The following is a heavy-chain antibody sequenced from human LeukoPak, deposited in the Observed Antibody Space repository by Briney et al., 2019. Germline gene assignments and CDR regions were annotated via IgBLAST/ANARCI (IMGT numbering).Heavy chain of an antibody. CDR1: GFTFSSYS. V-gene: IGHV3-21*01. CDR3: PRDALGRGMDV. Sequence: GGSLRLSCAASGFTFSSYSMNWVRQAPGKGLEWVSSISSSSSYIYYADSVKGRFTISRDNAKNSLYLQMTSLRAEDTAVYYCPRDALGRGMDVWGQGTTVAVSS. D-gene: IGHD1-26*01. CDR2: ISSSSSYI. J-gene: IGHJ6*02.